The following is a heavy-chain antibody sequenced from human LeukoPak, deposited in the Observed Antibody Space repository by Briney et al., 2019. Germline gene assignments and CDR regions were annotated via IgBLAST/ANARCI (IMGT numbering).Heavy chain of an antibody. J-gene: IGHJ4*02. CDR1: GGSISSYY. V-gene: IGHV4-59*08. CDR3: ARGGGYSDC. Sequence: SETLSLTCTVSGGSISSYYWSWIRQPPGKGLEWIGYIYYSGSTDYNPSLKSRVTISVDTSKNQFSLKLSSVTAADTAVYYCARGGGYSDCWGQGTLVTVSS. D-gene: IGHD5-18*01. CDR2: IYYSGST.